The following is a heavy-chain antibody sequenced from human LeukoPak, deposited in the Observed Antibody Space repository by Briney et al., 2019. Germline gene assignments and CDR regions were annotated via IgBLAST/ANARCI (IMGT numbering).Heavy chain of an antibody. CDR3: ARDKRVIAVAGTGGMRFDP. V-gene: IGHV3-21*01. J-gene: IGHJ5*02. CDR1: GFTFSSYS. D-gene: IGHD6-19*01. CDR2: MSSGGTYI. Sequence: GGSLRLSCAASGFTFSSYSMNWVRQAPGKGLEWVSSMSSGGTYIYYADSVKGRFTISRDNAKNSLYLQMNSLRVEDTAVYYCARDKRVIAVAGTGGMRFDPWGQGTLVTVSS.